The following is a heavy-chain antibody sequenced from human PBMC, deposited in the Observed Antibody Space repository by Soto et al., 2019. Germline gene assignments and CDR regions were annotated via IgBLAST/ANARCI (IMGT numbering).Heavy chain of an antibody. CDR2: IIPIFGTA. D-gene: IGHD2-21*02. V-gene: IGHV1-69*06. J-gene: IGHJ4*02. CDR1: GGTFSSYA. Sequence: SVKVSCKASGGTFSSYAISWVRQAPGQGLEWMGGIIPIFGTANYAQKFQGRVTITADKSTSTAYMELSSLRSEDTAVYYCARGAPPIVVVTAGHFDYWGQGTLVTVSS. CDR3: ARGAPPIVVVTAGHFDY.